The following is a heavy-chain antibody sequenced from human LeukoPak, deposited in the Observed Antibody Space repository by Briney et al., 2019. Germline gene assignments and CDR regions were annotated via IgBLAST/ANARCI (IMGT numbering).Heavy chain of an antibody. V-gene: IGHV1-18*01. CDR1: GYTFNNFG. CDR3: ARDRYYHDSTGYFYHFDF. D-gene: IGHD3-22*01. CDR2: ISAYSGHT. J-gene: IGHJ4*02. Sequence: GASVKVSCKASGYTFNNFGISWVRQAPGQGLEWMGWISAYSGHTYYARNLQGRVTLTTDTSTTTAYMELRNLRSDDTAVYFCARDRYYHDSTGYFYHFDFWGQGTLVTVSS.